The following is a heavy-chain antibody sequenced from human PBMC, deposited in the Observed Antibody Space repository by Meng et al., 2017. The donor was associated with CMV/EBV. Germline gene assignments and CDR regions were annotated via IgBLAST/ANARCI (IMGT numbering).Heavy chain of an antibody. CDR1: GYSISSGYY. D-gene: IGHD1-26*01. CDR3: ARVTPSIVGATSFDY. V-gene: IGHV4-38-2*02. Sequence: GSLRLSCTVSGYSISSGYYWGWSRQPPGKGLEWIGSIYHSGSTYYNPSLKSRVTISVDTSKNQFSLNLTSVTAADTAVYYCARVTPSIVGATSFDYWGQGTLVTVSS. J-gene: IGHJ4*02. CDR2: IYHSGST.